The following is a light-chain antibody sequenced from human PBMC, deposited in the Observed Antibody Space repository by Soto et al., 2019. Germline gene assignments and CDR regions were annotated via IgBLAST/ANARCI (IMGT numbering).Light chain of an antibody. Sequence: QSVLTPPRSLSGAPGQSVTISCTGTSSDVGSYNFVSWHQQHPGKAPKLMIYDVAKRPSGVPDRFSGSKSGNTASLTISGLQAEDEADYYCCTFAGRYSYVFGSGTKVTVL. CDR2: DVA. CDR3: CTFAGRYSYV. CDR1: SSDVGSYNF. V-gene: IGLV2-11*01. J-gene: IGLJ1*01.